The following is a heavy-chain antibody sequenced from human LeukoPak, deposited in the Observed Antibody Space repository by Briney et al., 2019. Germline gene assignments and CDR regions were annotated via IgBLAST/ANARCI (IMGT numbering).Heavy chain of an antibody. J-gene: IGHJ1*01. Sequence: GGSLRLSCAASGFTFSSYAMSWVRQAPGKGLEWVSGISGSGDRTHDADSVKGRFTISRDNSKNTVYLQMNSLRADDTAVYYCARAYDSSGYWPGYFHHWGQGTLVTVSS. CDR2: ISGSGDRT. D-gene: IGHD3-22*01. CDR3: ARAYDSSGYWPGYFHH. V-gene: IGHV3-23*01. CDR1: GFTFSSYA.